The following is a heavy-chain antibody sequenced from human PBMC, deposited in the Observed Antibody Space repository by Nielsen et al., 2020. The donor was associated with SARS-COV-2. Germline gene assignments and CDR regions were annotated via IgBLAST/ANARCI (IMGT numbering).Heavy chain of an antibody. CDR2: IRSKIYGETT. CDR3: ARPPYGSGSYWYYFDY. D-gene: IGHD3-10*01. CDR1: GFTFGDFA. Sequence: GGSLRLSCTPSGFTFGDFAITWIRQAPGKGLEWLGVIRSKIYGETTEYAASVKGRFTISRDDSQGVAYLQMNSLRAEDTAVYYCARPPYGSGSYWYYFDYWGQGTLVTVSS. V-gene: IGHV3-49*03. J-gene: IGHJ4*02.